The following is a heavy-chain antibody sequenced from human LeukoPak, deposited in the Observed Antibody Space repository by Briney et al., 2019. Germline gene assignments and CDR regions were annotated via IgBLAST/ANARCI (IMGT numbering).Heavy chain of an antibody. Sequence: SQTLSLTCTVSGGSISSVDYYWSWIRQPPGKGLEWIGYIYYSGSTYYNPSLKSRVTISVDTSKNQFSLKLSSVTAADTAVYYCARESVPAASTYAFDIWGQGTMVTVSS. J-gene: IGHJ3*02. D-gene: IGHD2-2*01. CDR3: ARESVPAASTYAFDI. CDR1: GGSISSVDYY. CDR2: IYYSGST. V-gene: IGHV4-30-4*01.